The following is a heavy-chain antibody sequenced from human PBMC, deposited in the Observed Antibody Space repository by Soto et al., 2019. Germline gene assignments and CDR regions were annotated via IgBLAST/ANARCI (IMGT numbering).Heavy chain of an antibody. CDR3: ARRYGGTLDD. D-gene: IGHD4-17*01. Sequence: SETLSLTCTVSGGSISSSSYYWGWIRQPPGKGLEWIGSIYYSGSTNYNPSLKSRVTISVDTSKNQFSLKLSSVTAADTAVYYCARRYGGTLDDWGQGTLVTVSS. J-gene: IGHJ4*02. V-gene: IGHV4-39*07. CDR1: GGSISSSSYY. CDR2: IYYSGST.